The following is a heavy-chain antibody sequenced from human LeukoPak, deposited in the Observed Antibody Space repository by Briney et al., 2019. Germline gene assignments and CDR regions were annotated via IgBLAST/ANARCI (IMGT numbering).Heavy chain of an antibody. D-gene: IGHD3-16*02. CDR3: ARGSSLQYVWGSYRHPPAFDY. CDR1: GGSFSGYY. J-gene: IGHJ4*02. V-gene: IGHV4-34*01. Sequence: SETLSLTCAVYGGSFSGYYWSWIRQPPGKGLEWIGEINHSGSTNYNPSLKSRVTISVDTSKNQFSLKLSSVTDADTAVYYCARGSSLQYVWGSYRHPPAFDYWGQGTLVTVSS. CDR2: INHSGST.